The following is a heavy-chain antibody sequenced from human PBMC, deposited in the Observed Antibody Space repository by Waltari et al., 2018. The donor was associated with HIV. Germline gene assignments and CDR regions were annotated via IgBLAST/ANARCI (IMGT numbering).Heavy chain of an antibody. D-gene: IGHD4-17*01. CDR2: INTDGSER. V-gene: IGHV3-7*04. J-gene: IGHJ3*01. CDR1: GFLFSRSW. CDR3: ARDRGPSDYGDRARGAFDM. Sequence: AESGGGLVQPGGSVRLSCGASGFLFSRSWMIWVRQAPGREPEWVAKINTDGSERLYVDSVTGRFTVSRHNGKKLVFLQMDRLRVEDTAIYYCARDRGPSDYGDRARGAFDMWGQGT.